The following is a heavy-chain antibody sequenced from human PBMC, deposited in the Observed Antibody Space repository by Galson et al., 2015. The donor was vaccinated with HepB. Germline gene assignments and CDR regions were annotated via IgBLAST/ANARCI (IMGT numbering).Heavy chain of an antibody. V-gene: IGHV2-70*11. Sequence: PALVKPTQTLTLTCTFSGFSLSTSGMCVSWIRQPPGKALEWLARIDWDDDKYYSASLKTRLTISKDTSKNQVVLTMTNMDPVDTATYYCARIVGGWYYFDYWGQGTLVTVSS. CDR3: ARIVGGWYYFDY. CDR2: IDWDDDK. CDR1: GFSLSTSGMC. J-gene: IGHJ4*02. D-gene: IGHD6-19*01.